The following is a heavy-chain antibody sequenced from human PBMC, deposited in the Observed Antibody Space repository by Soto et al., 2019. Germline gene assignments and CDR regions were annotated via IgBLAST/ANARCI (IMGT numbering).Heavy chain of an antibody. J-gene: IGHJ4*02. CDR3: ARGPVPTVY. Sequence: PSETLSLTCAVYGGSFSGYYWSWIRQPPGKGLEWIGEINHSGSTNYNPSLKSRVTISVDTSKNQFSLKLSSVTAADTAVYYCARGPVPTVYWGQGILVTVFS. V-gene: IGHV4-34*01. CDR2: INHSGST. D-gene: IGHD2-2*01. CDR1: GGSFSGYY.